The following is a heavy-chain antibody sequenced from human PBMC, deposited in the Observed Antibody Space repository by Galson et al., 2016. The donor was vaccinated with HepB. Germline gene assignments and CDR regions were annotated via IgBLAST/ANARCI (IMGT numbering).Heavy chain of an antibody. CDR2: IKQDGSEK. D-gene: IGHD1-1*01. Sequence: SLRLSCAASGFTFSTYWMSWVRQAPGKGLEWVANIKQDGSEKYYVDSVKGRFTISRDNAKNSLYLQMDSLRAGDSGVYYCASGPHWNHAYWGQGTLVTVSS. V-gene: IGHV3-7*01. CDR1: GFTFSTYW. J-gene: IGHJ4*02. CDR3: ASGPHWNHAY.